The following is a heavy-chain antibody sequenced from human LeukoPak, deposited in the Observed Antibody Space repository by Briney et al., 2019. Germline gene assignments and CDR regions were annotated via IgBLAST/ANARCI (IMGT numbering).Heavy chain of an antibody. CDR2: ISDSGSNT. J-gene: IGHJ4*02. CDR3: ASSYSSSSAFYFDY. V-gene: IGHV3-23*01. D-gene: IGHD6-6*01. Sequence: GVSLRLSCAASGFSFNTYSMNWLRQTPGKGLEGVSSISDSGSNTYYADSVKGRFTISRDNSKNTVYLQLNSLRAEDTAIYYCASSYSSSSAFYFDYWGQGTLVTVSS. CDR1: GFSFNTYS.